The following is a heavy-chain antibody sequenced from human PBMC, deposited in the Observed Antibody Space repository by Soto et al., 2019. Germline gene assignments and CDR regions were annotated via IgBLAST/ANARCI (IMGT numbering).Heavy chain of an antibody. Sequence: QVQLVQSGAEVKKPGASVKVSCKASGYTFTSYGISWVRQAPGQGLEWMGWISAYNGNTNYAQKLQGKITMTTDTYTSTAYMELRSLSSDDTDVYYCAGGGTAPGGFGSGYYYNWFDHWGQGTLVTVSS. V-gene: IGHV1-18*01. CDR3: AGGGTAPGGFGSGYYYNWFDH. CDR2: ISAYNGNT. CDR1: GYTFTSYG. D-gene: IGHD3-3*01. J-gene: IGHJ5*02.